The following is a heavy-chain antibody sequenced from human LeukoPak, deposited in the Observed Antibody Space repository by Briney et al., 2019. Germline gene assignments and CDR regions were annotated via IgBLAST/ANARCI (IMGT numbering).Heavy chain of an antibody. J-gene: IGHJ4*02. Sequence: ASVKVSSRASGYIFTACYMHWVRQAPGQGLEWMGWINPNSGDTKYAQKFQGRVTMTRDTSTSTADLELKSLIYDDTAVYYCARAEAIDYWGQGTLVTVSS. CDR2: INPNSGDT. CDR3: ARAEAIDY. V-gene: IGHV1-2*02. CDR1: GYIFTACY.